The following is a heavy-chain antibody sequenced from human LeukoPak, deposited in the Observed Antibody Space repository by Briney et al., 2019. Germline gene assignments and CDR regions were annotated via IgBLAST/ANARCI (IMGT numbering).Heavy chain of an antibody. CDR2: IYYSGNA. D-gene: IGHD3-10*01. CDR3: ARSWYYGSGRYYPDWFDP. Sequence: PSETLSLTCTVSGGSIGSSSYYWGWIRQPPGKGLEWIGSIYYSGNAYYNPSLRSRVSISVDTSKNHFSLKLSSLTAADTAVYYCARSWYYGSGRYYPDWFDPWGQGTLVTVPS. V-gene: IGHV4-39*02. CDR1: GGSIGSSSYY. J-gene: IGHJ5*02.